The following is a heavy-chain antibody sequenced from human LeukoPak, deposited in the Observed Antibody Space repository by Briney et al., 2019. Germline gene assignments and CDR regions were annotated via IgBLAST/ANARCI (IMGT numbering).Heavy chain of an antibody. CDR1: GGSISSSSYY. J-gene: IGHJ4*02. CDR2: IYYSGST. V-gene: IGHV4-39*01. D-gene: IGHD3-22*01. CDR3: ARHLVSYYDTDQGSDY. Sequence: VKPSETLSLTCTVSGGSISSSSYYWGWIRQPPGKGLEWIGSIYYSGSTYYNPSLKSRVTISVDTSKNQFSLKLSSVTAADTAVYYCARHLVSYYDTDQGSDYWGQGTLVTVSS.